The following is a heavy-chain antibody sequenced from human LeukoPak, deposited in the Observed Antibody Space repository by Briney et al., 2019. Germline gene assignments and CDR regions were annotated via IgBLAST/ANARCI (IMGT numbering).Heavy chain of an antibody. CDR2: IYSTGDT. J-gene: IGHJ4*02. Sequence: PSETLSLTCTVSSGSIRSYLWAWIRQPAGKTLEWIGRIYSTGDTDYNPSLKSRVTMPIDTSKNQFSLNLRSVTTADTAFSYCARNGYTKSWTHLDYWGQGILVSVSS. CDR1: SGSIRSYL. V-gene: IGHV4-4*07. CDR3: ARNGYTKSWTHLDY. D-gene: IGHD3/OR15-3a*01.